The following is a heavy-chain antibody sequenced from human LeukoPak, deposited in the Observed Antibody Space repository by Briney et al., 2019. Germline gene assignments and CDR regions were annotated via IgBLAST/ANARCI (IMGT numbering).Heavy chain of an antibody. J-gene: IGHJ4*02. D-gene: IGHD6-19*01. CDR2: ISAYNGNT. V-gene: IGHV1-18*01. CDR3: ARETAVAGTIFDY. CDR1: GYTFTSYG. Sequence: ASVKVSCKASGYTFTSYGISWVRQAPGQGLEWMGWISAYNGNTNYAQKLQGRVTMTTDTSTSTAYVELRSLRSDDTAVYYCARETAVAGTIFDYWGQGTLVTVSS.